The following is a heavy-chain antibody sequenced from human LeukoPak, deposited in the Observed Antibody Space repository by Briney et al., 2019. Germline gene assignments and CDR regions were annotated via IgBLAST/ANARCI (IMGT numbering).Heavy chain of an antibody. D-gene: IGHD2-2*01. Sequence: GSSVKVSCKASGGTFSSYAISWVRQAPGQGLERMGGIIPIFGTANYAQKFQGRVTITTDESTSTAYMELSSLRSEDTAVYYCARVGYCSSTSCSFGAFDIWGQGTMVTVSS. CDR1: GGTFSSYA. CDR2: IIPIFGTA. V-gene: IGHV1-69*05. CDR3: ARVGYCSSTSCSFGAFDI. J-gene: IGHJ3*02.